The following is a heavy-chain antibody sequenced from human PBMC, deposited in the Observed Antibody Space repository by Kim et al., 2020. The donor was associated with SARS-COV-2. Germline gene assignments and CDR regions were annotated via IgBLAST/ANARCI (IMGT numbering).Heavy chain of an antibody. Sequence: GGSLRLSCAASGFTFSSYAMHWVRQAPGKGLEWVAVISYDGSNKYYADSVKGRFTISRDNSKNTLYLQMNSLRAEDTAVYYCAREGGIVGAKKSFAFDIWGQGTMVTVSS. CDR2: ISYDGSNK. V-gene: IGHV3-30-3*01. CDR3: AREGGIVGAKKSFAFDI. D-gene: IGHD1-26*01. CDR1: GFTFSSYA. J-gene: IGHJ3*02.